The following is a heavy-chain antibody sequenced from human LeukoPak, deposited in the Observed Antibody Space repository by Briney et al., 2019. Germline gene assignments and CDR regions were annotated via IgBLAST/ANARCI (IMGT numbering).Heavy chain of an antibody. D-gene: IGHD2-2*01. CDR2: INHSGST. CDR3: ARAPIVVVPAAAYYYCYYGMDV. V-gene: IGHV4-34*01. CDR1: GGSFSGYY. J-gene: IGHJ6*02. Sequence: SETLSLTCAVYGGSFSGYYWSWIRQPPGKGLEWIGEINHSGSTNYNPSLKSRVTISVDTSKNQFSLKLSSVTAADTAVYYCARAPIVVVPAAAYYYCYYGMDVWGQGTTVTVSS.